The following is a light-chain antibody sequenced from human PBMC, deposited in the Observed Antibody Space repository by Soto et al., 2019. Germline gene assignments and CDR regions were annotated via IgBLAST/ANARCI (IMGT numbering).Light chain of an antibody. CDR3: QQYASSPLT. J-gene: IGKJ4*01. Sequence: EIVLTQSPGTLSLSSGERATLSCRASQSVRSNYLAWYQQKPGQAPRLLIYGASSRATGIPDRFGGSGSGTDFTLTISRLGPEDFAVDYCQQYASSPLTFGGGTKVEIK. CDR2: GAS. CDR1: QSVRSNY. V-gene: IGKV3-20*01.